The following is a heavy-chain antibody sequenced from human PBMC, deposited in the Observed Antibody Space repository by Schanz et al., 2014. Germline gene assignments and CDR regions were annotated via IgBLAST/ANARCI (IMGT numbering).Heavy chain of an antibody. V-gene: IGHV3-74*02. D-gene: IGHD3-10*01. CDR3: AKGRFGELSAFDI. Sequence: EVQLVESGGGLVKPGGSLRLSCATSGFTLNNAWMNWVRQAPGKGLVWVARINSVGSNTDYADSVTGRFTISRDNSKNTLYLQMNSLRAEDTAVYYCAKGRFGELSAFDIWGQGTMVTVSS. CDR2: INSVGSNT. J-gene: IGHJ3*02. CDR1: GFTLNNAW.